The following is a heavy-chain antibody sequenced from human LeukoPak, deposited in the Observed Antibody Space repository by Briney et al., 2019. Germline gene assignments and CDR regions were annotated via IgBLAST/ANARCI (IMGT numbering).Heavy chain of an antibody. CDR1: GFTFSSYS. D-gene: IGHD5-18*01. V-gene: IGHV3-21*01. CDR3: ARASAMVTEY. CDR2: ISSSSSYI. Sequence: NPGGSLRLSCAASGFTFSSYSKNWVRQAPGKGLEWVSSISSSSSYIYYADSVKGRFTISRDNAKNSLYLQMNSLRAEDTAVYYCARASAMVTEYWGQGTLVTVSS. J-gene: IGHJ4*02.